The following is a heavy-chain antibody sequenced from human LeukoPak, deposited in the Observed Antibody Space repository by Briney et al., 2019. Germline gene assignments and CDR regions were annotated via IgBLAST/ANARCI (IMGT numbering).Heavy chain of an antibody. D-gene: IGHD2-8*01. J-gene: IGHJ4*02. CDR3: ARDYVDDIPMIKDY. CDR2: INLSGGST. Sequence: ASVKVSCKASGYTFTSYHMHWVRQAPGQGLEWMGKINLSGGSTTYAQQFQGRVTMTRDTSTSTVYMELSSLRSEDKAVYYCARDYVDDIPMIKDYWGQGTLVTVSS. CDR1: GYTFTSYH. V-gene: IGHV1-46*01.